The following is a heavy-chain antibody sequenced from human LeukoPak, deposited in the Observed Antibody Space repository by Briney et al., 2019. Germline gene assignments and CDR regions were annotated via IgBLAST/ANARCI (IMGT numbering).Heavy chain of an antibody. CDR2: IDPSDSYN. CDR1: GYSFTTYW. Sequence: GETLKISCKGSGYSFTTYWIIWVRQRSGKGLECMGRIDPSDSYNNYRPSFQGHVTISADTSISTALLQWSSLKASDTAMYYCARRRFSGDTALLDYWGQGTLVSVSS. V-gene: IGHV5-10-1*01. D-gene: IGHD5-18*01. J-gene: IGHJ4*02. CDR3: ARRRFSGDTALLDY.